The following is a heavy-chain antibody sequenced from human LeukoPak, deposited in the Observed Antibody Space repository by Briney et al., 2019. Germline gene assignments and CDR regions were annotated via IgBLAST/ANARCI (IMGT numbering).Heavy chain of an antibody. CDR1: GFTVSSNY. CDR2: IYSGGST. J-gene: IGHJ4*02. D-gene: IGHD3-10*01. Sequence: PGGSLRLSCAASGFTVSSNYMSWVRQAPGKGLEWVSVIYSGGSTYYADSVKGRFTISRDNSKNSLYLQMNSLRAEDTAVYYCARERRWFGELLAYWGQGTLVTVSS. V-gene: IGHV3-53*01. CDR3: ARERRWFGELLAY.